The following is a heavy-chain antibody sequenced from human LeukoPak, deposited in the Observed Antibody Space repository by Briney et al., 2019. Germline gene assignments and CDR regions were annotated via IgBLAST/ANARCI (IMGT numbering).Heavy chain of an antibody. J-gene: IGHJ6*02. Sequence: GASVKVSCKASGYTFTSYGISWVRQAPGQGLEWMGWISAYNGNTNYAQKLQGRVTMTTDTSTSTAYMELRSLRSDDTAVYYCARDYGVVPAAMSYYYYGMDVWGQGTTVTVSS. CDR2: ISAYNGNT. V-gene: IGHV1-18*01. CDR3: ARDYGVVPAAMSYYYYGMDV. D-gene: IGHD2-2*01. CDR1: GYTFTSYG.